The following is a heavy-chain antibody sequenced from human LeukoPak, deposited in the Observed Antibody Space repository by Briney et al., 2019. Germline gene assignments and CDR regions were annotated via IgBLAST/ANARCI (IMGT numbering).Heavy chain of an antibody. Sequence: ASVKVSCKASGYTFTSYDINWVRQAPGKGLEWMGGFDPEDGETIYAQKFQGRVTMTEDTSTDTAYMELSSLRSEDTAVCYCATERYFDLWGRGTLVTVSS. V-gene: IGHV1-24*01. CDR2: FDPEDGET. CDR3: ATERYFDL. J-gene: IGHJ2*01. CDR1: GYTFTSYD.